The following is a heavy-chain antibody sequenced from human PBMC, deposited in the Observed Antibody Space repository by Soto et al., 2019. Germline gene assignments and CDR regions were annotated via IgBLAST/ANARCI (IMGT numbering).Heavy chain of an antibody. J-gene: IGHJ6*02. CDR3: ARELALAGTSDGVGV. V-gene: IGHV4-59*01. CDR1: GGSIRRYY. CDR2: TFYEGST. Sequence: XETLSLTCSVAGGSIRRYYWSWIRQPPGKGLEWIGYTFYEGSTRYNPSLKSRVTISIDTSKDQFSLSLRSVTAADTAVYFCARELALAGTSDGVGVWGQGTTVTVSS. D-gene: IGHD6-19*01.